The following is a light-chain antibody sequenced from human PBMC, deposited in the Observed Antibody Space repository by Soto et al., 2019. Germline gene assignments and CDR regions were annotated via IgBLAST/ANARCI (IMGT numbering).Light chain of an antibody. CDR3: ISYTSDDVRYV. V-gene: IGLV2-14*01. J-gene: IGLJ1*01. CDR1: NSDIGIYDF. CDR2: EVS. Sequence: QSVLTQPASVSGTPGQSITISCTGSNSDIGIYDFVSWYQHPPGRAPKLIVSEVSHRPSGVSNRFSGSKSGNTASLTISGLQSEEEADYYCISYTSDDVRYVFGTGTKVTVL.